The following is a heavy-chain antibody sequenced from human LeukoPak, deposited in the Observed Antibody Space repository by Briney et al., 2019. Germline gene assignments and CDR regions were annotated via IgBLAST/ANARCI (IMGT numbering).Heavy chain of an antibody. D-gene: IGHD5-24*01. V-gene: IGHV4-59*01. Sequence: SETLSLTCTVSGGSISSYYWSWIRQPPGKGLEWIGYIYYSGSTNYNPSLKSRVTISVDTPKNQFSLKLSSVTAADTAVYYCAGETRSGGYNYNFDYWGQGTLVTVSS. J-gene: IGHJ4*02. CDR1: GGSISSYY. CDR3: AGETRSGGYNYNFDY. CDR2: IYYSGST.